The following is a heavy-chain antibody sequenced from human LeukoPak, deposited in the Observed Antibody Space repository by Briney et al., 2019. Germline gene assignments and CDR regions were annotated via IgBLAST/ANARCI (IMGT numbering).Heavy chain of an antibody. Sequence: GGSLVLSWAASGFTVSSNYMSWVRPAPGKGQGGVSVIYSCGSTYYADSVQGRFTISRDNSKNPLYLQMNSLRAEDTAVYYCARGSYSSSWYLDYWGQGTLVTVSS. J-gene: IGHJ4*02. D-gene: IGHD6-13*01. CDR1: GFTVSSNY. V-gene: IGHV3-66*01. CDR2: IYSCGST. CDR3: ARGSYSSSWYLDY.